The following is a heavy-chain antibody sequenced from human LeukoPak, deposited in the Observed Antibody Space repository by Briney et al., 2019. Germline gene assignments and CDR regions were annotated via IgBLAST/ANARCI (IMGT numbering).Heavy chain of an antibody. CDR1: GYTFTSYY. D-gene: IGHD3-22*01. J-gene: IGHJ3*02. CDR3: ARDDSSVSTHDAFDI. Sequence: ASVKVSCKASGYTFTSYYMHWVRQAPGQGLEWMGIINPSGGSTSYAQKFQGRVTMTRDMSTSTVYMELSSLRSEDTAVYYCARDDSSVSTHDAFDIWGQGTMVTVSS. CDR2: INPSGGST. V-gene: IGHV1-46*01.